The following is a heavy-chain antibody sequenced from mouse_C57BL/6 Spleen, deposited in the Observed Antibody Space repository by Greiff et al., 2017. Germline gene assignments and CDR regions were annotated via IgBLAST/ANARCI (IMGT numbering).Heavy chain of an antibody. CDR3: ATITTVWYFDV. CDR2: IHPSDSDT. D-gene: IGHD1-1*01. CDR1: GYTFTSYW. V-gene: IGHV1-74*01. J-gene: IGHJ1*03. Sequence: QVQLQQPGAELVKPGASVKVSCKASGYTFTSYWMHWVKQRPGQGLEWIGRIHPSDSDTNYNQKFKGKATLTVDKSSSTAYMQLSSLTSEDSAVYYCATITTVWYFDVWGTGTTVTVSS.